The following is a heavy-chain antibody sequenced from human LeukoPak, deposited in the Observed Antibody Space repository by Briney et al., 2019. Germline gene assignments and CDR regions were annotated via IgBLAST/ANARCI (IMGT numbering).Heavy chain of an antibody. CDR2: MNPNSGNT. J-gene: IGHJ4*02. V-gene: IGHV1-8*01. D-gene: IGHD2-15*01. CDR3: ARAGGYCGRISCPYYFDY. Sequence: EASVKVSCKASGYTFTSYDINWVRQATGQGLEWMGWMNPNSGNTGYAQKFQGRVTMTRNTPISTAYMELSSLRSEDTAVYYCARAGGYCGRISCPYYFDYWGQGSLVAVSS. CDR1: GYTFTSYD.